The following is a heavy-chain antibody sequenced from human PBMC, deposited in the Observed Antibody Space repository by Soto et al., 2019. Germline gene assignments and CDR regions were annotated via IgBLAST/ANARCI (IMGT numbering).Heavy chain of an antibody. CDR1: GYSFTSYW. D-gene: IGHD6-13*01. V-gene: IGHV5-10-1*01. J-gene: IGHJ6*02. CDR3: ARLGSYSSSWYTEDGDYYYGMDV. Sequence: RGESLKISCKGSGYSFTSYWISRVRQMPGKGLEWMGRIDPSDSYTNYSPSFQGHVTISADKSISTAYLRWSSLKASDTAMYYCARLGSYSSSWYTEDGDYYYGMDVWGQGTTVTVSS. CDR2: IDPSDSYT.